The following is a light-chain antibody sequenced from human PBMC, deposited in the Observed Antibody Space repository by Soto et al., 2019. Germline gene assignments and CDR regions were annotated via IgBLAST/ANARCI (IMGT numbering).Light chain of an antibody. V-gene: IGKV3-15*01. CDR1: QSVSSN. Sequence: EIVMTQSPATLSVSPGETATLSCRAGQSVSSNLAWYQQKPGQAPRLLIYGTSTRATDIPARFSGSGSGTEFTLTISSLQSEDFAVYYCQQYNNFWTFGQGTEVEIK. CDR3: QQYNNFWT. J-gene: IGKJ1*01. CDR2: GTS.